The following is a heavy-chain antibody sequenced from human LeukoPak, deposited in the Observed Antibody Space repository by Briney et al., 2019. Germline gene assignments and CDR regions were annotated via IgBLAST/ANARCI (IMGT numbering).Heavy chain of an antibody. Sequence: SQTLSLTCTVSGDSISSGTYYWSWIRQPAGKGLEWIGRIDASGNPNYNPSLRSRLTMSVDTSKNQFSLNLRFVTAADTAVFYCARGFEYSTSSRLGYYYFYMDVWGIGTTVTVSS. V-gene: IGHV4-61*02. CDR1: GDSISSGTYY. J-gene: IGHJ6*03. CDR2: IDASGNP. D-gene: IGHD6-6*01. CDR3: ARGFEYSTSSRLGYYYFYMDV.